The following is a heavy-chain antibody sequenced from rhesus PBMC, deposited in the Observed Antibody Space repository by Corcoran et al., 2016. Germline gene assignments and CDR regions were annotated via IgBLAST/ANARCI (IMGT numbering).Heavy chain of an antibody. V-gene: IGHV4-173*01. J-gene: IGHJ4*01. D-gene: IGHD6-13*01. CDR3: ARGVSSWTSGRYFDY. CDR1: GGSISSNY. CDR2: IFGSGGST. Sequence: QLQLQESGPGLVKPSETLSLTCAVSGGSISSNYWSWIRQPPEKGLEWIGRIFGSGGSTDYNPPLKSRVTISTDTSKNQFSLKLSSVTAADTAVYYCARGVSSWTSGRYFDYWGQGVLVTVSS.